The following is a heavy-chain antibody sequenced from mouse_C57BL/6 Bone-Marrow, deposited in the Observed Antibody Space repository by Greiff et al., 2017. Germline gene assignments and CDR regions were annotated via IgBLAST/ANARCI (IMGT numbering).Heavy chain of an antibody. CDR1: GFTFSSYA. CDR3: ARDGYYYGSSYWYFDV. D-gene: IGHD1-1*01. J-gene: IGHJ1*03. V-gene: IGHV5-4*01. CDR2: ISDGGSYT. Sequence: EVQLVESGGGLVKPGGSLKLSCAASGFTFSSYAMSWVRQTPEKRLEWVATISDGGSYTYYPDNVKGRFTISRDNAKNNLYLQMSHLKSEDTAMYYCARDGYYYGSSYWYFDVWGTGTTVTVSS.